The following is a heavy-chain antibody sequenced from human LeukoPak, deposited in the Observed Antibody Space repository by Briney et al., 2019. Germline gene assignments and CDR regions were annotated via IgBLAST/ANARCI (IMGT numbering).Heavy chain of an antibody. CDR2: INPNSVGT. CDR3: AREEGITIFGVVSTRDKNWFDP. V-gene: IGHV1-2*02. Sequence: ASVTVSCKASGYTFTGYYMHWVRQAPGQGLEWMGWINPNSVGTNYAQKFRGRVTMTGDTSISTAYMELSRLRSDDTAVYYCAREEGITIFGVVSTRDKNWFDPWGQGTLVTVSS. CDR1: GYTFTGYY. J-gene: IGHJ5*02. D-gene: IGHD3-3*01.